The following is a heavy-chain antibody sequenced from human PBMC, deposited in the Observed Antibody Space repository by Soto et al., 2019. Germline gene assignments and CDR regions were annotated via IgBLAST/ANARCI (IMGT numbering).Heavy chain of an antibody. CDR2: ISAYNGNT. J-gene: IGHJ4*02. CDR3: ARDSSGYSHY. V-gene: IGHV1-18*01. CDR1: GYTFTTYA. D-gene: IGHD3-22*01. Sequence: ASVKVSCKASGYTFTTYAISWVRHAPGQGLEWMGWISAYNGNTNYAQKFQGRVTMTTDTSTSTAYMELTSLRSDDTAVYYCARDSSGYSHYWGQGTPVTVSS.